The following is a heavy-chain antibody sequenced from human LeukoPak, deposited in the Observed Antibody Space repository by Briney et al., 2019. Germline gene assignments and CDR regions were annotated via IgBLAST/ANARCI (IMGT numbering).Heavy chain of an antibody. CDR2: INPNSGGT. J-gene: IGHJ4*02. Sequence: ASVKVSCKASGYTFTGYYMHWVRQAPGQGLEWMRWINPNSGGTNYAQKFQGRVTMTRDTSISTAYMELSRLRSDDTAVYYCARDLGSSSWALNDYWGQGTLVTVSS. CDR1: GYTFTGYY. CDR3: ARDLGSSSWALNDY. D-gene: IGHD6-13*01. V-gene: IGHV1-2*02.